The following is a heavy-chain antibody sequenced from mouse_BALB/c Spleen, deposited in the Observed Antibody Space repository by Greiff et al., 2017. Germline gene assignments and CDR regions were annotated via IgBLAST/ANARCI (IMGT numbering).Heavy chain of an antibody. CDR1: GFTFNTYA. J-gene: IGHJ4*01. Sequence: EVKLVESGGGLVQPKGSLKLSCAASGFTFNTYAMNWVRQAPGKGLEWVARIRSKSNNYATYYADSVKDRFTISRDDSQSMLYLQMNNLKTEDTAMYYCVRHNGNYGILYYYAMDYWGQGTSVTVSS. CDR3: VRHNGNYGILYYYAMDY. D-gene: IGHD2-1*01. CDR2: IRSKSNNYAT. V-gene: IGHV10-1*02.